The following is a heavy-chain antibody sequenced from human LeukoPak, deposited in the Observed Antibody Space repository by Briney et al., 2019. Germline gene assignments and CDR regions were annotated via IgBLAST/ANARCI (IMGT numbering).Heavy chain of an antibody. CDR1: GFTFSSNG. CDR2: IPYDGSNK. Sequence: PGGSLRLSCAASGFTFSSNGMHWVRQAPGKGLEWVAVIPYDGSNKYYADSVKGRFTISRDNSKNTLYLQMNSLRTEDTAVYYCAKEEYYDFLDYWGQGTLVTVSS. J-gene: IGHJ4*02. CDR3: AKEEYYDFLDY. D-gene: IGHD3-3*01. V-gene: IGHV3-30*18.